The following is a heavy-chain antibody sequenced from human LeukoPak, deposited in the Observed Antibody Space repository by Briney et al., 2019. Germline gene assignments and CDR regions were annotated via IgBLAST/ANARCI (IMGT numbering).Heavy chain of an antibody. J-gene: IGHJ6*03. CDR3: AKGSHVDTAMVTYYMDV. V-gene: IGHV3-23*01. Sequence: PGGSLRLSCAASGFTFSSYGMSWVRQAPGKGLEWVSAISGSGGSTYYADSVKGRFTISRDNSKNTLYLQMNSLRAEDTAVYYCAKGSHVDTAMVTYYMDVWGKGTTVTISS. D-gene: IGHD5-18*01. CDR2: ISGSGGST. CDR1: GFTFSSYG.